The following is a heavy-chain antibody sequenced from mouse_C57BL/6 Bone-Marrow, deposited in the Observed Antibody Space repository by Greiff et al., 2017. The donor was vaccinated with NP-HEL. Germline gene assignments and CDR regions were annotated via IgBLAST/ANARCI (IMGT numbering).Heavy chain of an antibody. CDR2: IYPRSGNT. CDR3: AGDSSGTDY. CDR1: GYTFTSYG. D-gene: IGHD3-2*02. Sequence: LVESGAELARPGASVKLSCKASGYTFTSYGISWVKQRTGQGLEWIGEIYPRSGNTYYNEKFKGKATLTADKSSSTAYMELRSLTSEDSAVYFCAGDSSGTDYWGQGTTLTVSS. V-gene: IGHV1-81*01. J-gene: IGHJ2*01.